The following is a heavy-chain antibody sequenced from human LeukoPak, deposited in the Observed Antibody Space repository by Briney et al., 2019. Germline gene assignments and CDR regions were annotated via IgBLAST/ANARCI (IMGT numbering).Heavy chain of an antibody. CDR3: ATRGDYSDTSGNYYDALDI. V-gene: IGHV4-59*12. D-gene: IGHD3-22*01. CDR2: IYYSGST. CDR1: GGSISSGY. J-gene: IGHJ3*02. Sequence: SETLSLTCTVSGGSISSGYWSWIRPPPGKGLERIGYIYYSGSTNYNPSLTSRVTISVDTSKNKFSLKLTSLTAADTAVYYCATRGDYSDTSGNYYDALDIWGQGTMVTVSS.